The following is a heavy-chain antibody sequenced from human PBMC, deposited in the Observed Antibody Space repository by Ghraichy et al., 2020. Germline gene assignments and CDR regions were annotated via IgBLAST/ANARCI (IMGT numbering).Heavy chain of an antibody. D-gene: IGHD6-19*01. CDR2: INHSGST. V-gene: IGHV4-34*01. Sequence: SETLSLTCAVYGGSFSGYYWSWIRQPPGKGLEWIGEINHSGSTNYNPSLKSRVTISVDTSKNQFSLKLSSVIAADTAVYYCARALEGAYSSGWSNWFDPWGQGTLVTVSS. CDR3: ARALEGAYSSGWSNWFDP. CDR1: GGSFSGYY. J-gene: IGHJ5*02.